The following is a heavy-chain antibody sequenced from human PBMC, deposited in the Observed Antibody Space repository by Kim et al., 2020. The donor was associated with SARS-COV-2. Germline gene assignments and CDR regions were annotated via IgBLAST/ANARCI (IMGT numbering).Heavy chain of an antibody. V-gene: IGHV4-59*08. CDR1: GGSIGSYY. CDR2: ISYRGSA. J-gene: IGHJ5*02. CDR3: ARHVGSGWPPGRFDP. Sequence: SETLSHTCTVSGGSIGSYYWTWIRQTPEKRLEWIAFISYRGSATYNPSLKSRVSMSIDTSKNRFSLKLTSVTAADAAVYYCARHVGSGWPPGRFDPWGQGIVVIVSS. D-gene: IGHD6-19*01.